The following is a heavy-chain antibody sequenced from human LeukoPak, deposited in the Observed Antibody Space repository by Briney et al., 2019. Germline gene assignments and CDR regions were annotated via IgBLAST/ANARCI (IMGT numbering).Heavy chain of an antibody. CDR1: GYTFTSYG. D-gene: IGHD3-22*01. Sequence: ASVKVSCKASGYTFTSYGISWVRQAPGQGLEWMGWISAYNGNTHYAQKLQGRVTMTTDTSTSTVYMELRSLRSDDTAVYYCARGSPPRRNYDSRGYYSYYFDYGAREPWSPSPQ. V-gene: IGHV1-18*01. CDR3: ARGSPPRRNYDSRGYYSYYFDY. J-gene: IGHJ4*02. CDR2: ISAYNGNT.